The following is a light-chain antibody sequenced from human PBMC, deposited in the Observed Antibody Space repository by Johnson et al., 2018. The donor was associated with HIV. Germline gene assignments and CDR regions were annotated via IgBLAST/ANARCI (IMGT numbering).Light chain of an antibody. Sequence: QSVLTQPPSVSAAPGQKVTISCSGNNYNFGNYYLSWYQHLPGTAPKLLIYDNHKRPSGIPDRFSGSKSGTSATLAITGLQAGDEADYYCGTWDTSLSAYVFGTGTKVTVL. CDR1: NYNFGNYY. J-gene: IGLJ1*01. V-gene: IGLV1-51*01. CDR2: DNH. CDR3: GTWDTSLSAYV.